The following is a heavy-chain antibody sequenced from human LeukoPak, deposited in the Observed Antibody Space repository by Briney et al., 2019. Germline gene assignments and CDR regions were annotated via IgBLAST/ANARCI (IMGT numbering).Heavy chain of an antibody. D-gene: IGHD1-26*01. J-gene: IGHJ4*02. CDR2: IYTSGST. V-gene: IGHV4-4*08. CDR3: ARDGYSGSSLFDY. Sequence: SETLSLTCTVSGGSIRTYYWSWIRQPPGKGLEWIGYIYTSGSTHYSPSLKSRVTISIDTSKNQFSLKLSSVTAADTAVYYCARDGYSGSSLFDYWGQGTLVTVSS. CDR1: GGSIRTYY.